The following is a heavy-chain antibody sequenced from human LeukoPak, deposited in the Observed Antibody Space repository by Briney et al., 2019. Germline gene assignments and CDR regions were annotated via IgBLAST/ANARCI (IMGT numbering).Heavy chain of an antibody. V-gene: IGHV4-31*03. CDR2: IYYSGST. CDR3: ARDAVGYCSGGSCYS. J-gene: IGHJ4*02. Sequence: SETLSLTCTVSGGSISSGGYYWSWIRQHPGKGLEWIGYIYYSGSTYYNPSLKSRVTISVDTSKNQFSLKLSSVTAADTAVYYCARDAVGYCSGGSCYSWGQGTLVTVSS. CDR1: GGSISSGGYY. D-gene: IGHD2-15*01.